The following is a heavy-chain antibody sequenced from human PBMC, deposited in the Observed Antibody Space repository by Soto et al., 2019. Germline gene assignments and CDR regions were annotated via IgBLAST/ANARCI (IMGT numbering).Heavy chain of an antibody. Sequence: ASVKVSCKASGYTFTSYGISWVRQAPGQGLEWMGWISAYNGSTNYAQNLQGRVTMTTDTSASTAYMELRSLRSDDTAVYYCARDYCSGGSCYYDYWGLGTLVTVSS. J-gene: IGHJ4*02. V-gene: IGHV1-18*01. D-gene: IGHD2-15*01. CDR1: GYTFTSYG. CDR2: ISAYNGST. CDR3: ARDYCSGGSCYYDY.